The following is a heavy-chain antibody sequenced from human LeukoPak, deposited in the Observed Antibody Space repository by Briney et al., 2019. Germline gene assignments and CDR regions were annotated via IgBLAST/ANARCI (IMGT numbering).Heavy chain of an antibody. D-gene: IGHD6-19*01. J-gene: IGHJ4*02. V-gene: IGHV3-30*04. CDR1: GFTFSSYA. Sequence: GRSLRLSCAASGFTFSSYAMHWVRQAPGKGLEWVAVISYDGSNKYYADSVKGRFTISRDNSKNTLYLQMNSLRAEDAAVYYCARDPSGIAVAGYYFDYWGQGTLVTVSS. CDR2: ISYDGSNK. CDR3: ARDPSGIAVAGYYFDY.